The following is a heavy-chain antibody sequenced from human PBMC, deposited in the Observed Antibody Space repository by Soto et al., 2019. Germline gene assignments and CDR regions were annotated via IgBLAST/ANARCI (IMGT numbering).Heavy chain of an antibody. CDR3: ARVLFRGQRWLQLGRYYYYGMDV. V-gene: IGHV3-48*03. D-gene: IGHD5-12*01. J-gene: IGHJ6*02. Sequence: EVQLVESGGGLVQPGGSLRLSCAASGFTFSSYEMNWVRQAPGKGLEWVSYISSSGSTIYYADSVKGRFTISRDNAKNSLYQQMNSLGAEDTAVYYCARVLFRGQRWLQLGRYYYYGMDVWGQGTTVTVSS. CDR2: ISSSGSTI. CDR1: GFTFSSYE.